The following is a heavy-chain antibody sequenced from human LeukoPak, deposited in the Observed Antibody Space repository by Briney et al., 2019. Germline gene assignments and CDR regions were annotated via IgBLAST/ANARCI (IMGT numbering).Heavy chain of an antibody. V-gene: IGHV3-23*01. J-gene: IGHJ4*02. CDR3: AKSSWFGELFFDY. D-gene: IGHD3-10*01. Sequence: GGSLRLSCAASGFTFSSYAMSWVRQAPGKGLEWVSAISGSGGSTYYADSVKGRFTISRDNSKNTLYLQMNSLRAEDTAVCYCAKSSWFGELFFDYWGQGTLVTVSS. CDR2: ISGSGGST. CDR1: GFTFSSYA.